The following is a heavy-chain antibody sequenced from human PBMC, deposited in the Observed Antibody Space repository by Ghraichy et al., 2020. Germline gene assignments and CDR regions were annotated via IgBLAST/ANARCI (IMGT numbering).Heavy chain of an antibody. D-gene: IGHD2-8*02. J-gene: IGHJ4*02. CDR2: INHNENT. Sequence: SETLSLTCAVYGGSFSGYYWSWIRQPPGKGLEWIGEINHNENTKYNPSLKSRVTISIDTSKNQFSLKLSSVTAADTAVYYCARVARRHCTGGICYSDYWGQGTLVTVSS. V-gene: IGHV4-34*01. CDR3: ARVARRHCTGGICYSDY. CDR1: GGSFSGYY.